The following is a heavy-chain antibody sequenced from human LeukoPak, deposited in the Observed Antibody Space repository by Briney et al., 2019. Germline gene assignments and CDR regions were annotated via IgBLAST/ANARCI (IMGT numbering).Heavy chain of an antibody. D-gene: IGHD3-10*01. CDR3: ARDLKYYGSGGDQGYFDY. J-gene: IGHJ4*02. CDR2: ISSSGSTI. Sequence: GGSLRLSCAAFGFTFSDYYMSWIRQAPGKGLEWVSYISSSGSTIYYADSVKGRFTISRDNAKNSLYLQMNSLRAEDTAVYYCARDLKYYGSGGDQGYFDYWGQGTLVTVSS. V-gene: IGHV3-11*04. CDR1: GFTFSDYY.